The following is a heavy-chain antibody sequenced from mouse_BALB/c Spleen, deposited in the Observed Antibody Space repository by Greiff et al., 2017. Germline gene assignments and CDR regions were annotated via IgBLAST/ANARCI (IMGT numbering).Heavy chain of an antibody. CDR3: ARGIITTAVEGFAY. D-gene: IGHD1-1*02. Sequence: EVMLVESGGGLVKPGGSLKLSCAASGFTFSDYYMYWVRQTPEKRLEWVATISDGGSYTYYPDSVKGRFTISRDNAKNNLYLQMSSLKSEDTAMYYCARGIITTAVEGFAYWGQGTLVTVSA. CDR2: ISDGGSYT. V-gene: IGHV5-4*02. CDR1: GFTFSDYY. J-gene: IGHJ3*01.